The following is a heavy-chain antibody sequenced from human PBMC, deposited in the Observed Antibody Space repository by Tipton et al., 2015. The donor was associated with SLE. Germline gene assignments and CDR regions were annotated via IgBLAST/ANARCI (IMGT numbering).Heavy chain of an antibody. CDR2: IFSGGGT. Sequence: LSLTCAASGFSVSSNYMSWVRQAPGQGLEWVSVIFSGGGTYSAASVKGRFTISRDNSKNTLYLQMNSLRAEDTAVDYCARDSTMVRGVQDAFGIWGQGTMVTVSS. D-gene: IGHD3-10*01. V-gene: IGHV3-53*01. CDR1: GFSVSSNY. CDR3: ARDSTMVRGVQDAFGI. J-gene: IGHJ3*02.